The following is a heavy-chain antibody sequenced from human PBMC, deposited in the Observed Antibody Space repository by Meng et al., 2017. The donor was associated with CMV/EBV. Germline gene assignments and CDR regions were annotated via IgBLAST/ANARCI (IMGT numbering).Heavy chain of an antibody. CDR2: ISAYNGNT. CDR3: ARVGGGNWFDP. V-gene: IGHV1-18*01. CDR1: GYNFTSYG. Sequence: HVQLVPSGVEVMRRGAAVRVSGKVSGYNFTSYGISWVRQAPGQGLDWMGWISAYNGNTNYAQKLQGRVTMTTDTSTSTAYMELRSLRSDDTAVYYCARVGGGNWFDPWGQGTLVTVSS. D-gene: IGHD3-16*01. J-gene: IGHJ5*02.